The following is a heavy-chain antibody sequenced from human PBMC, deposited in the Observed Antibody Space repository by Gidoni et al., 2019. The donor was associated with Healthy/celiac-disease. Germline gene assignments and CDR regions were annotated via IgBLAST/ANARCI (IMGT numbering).Heavy chain of an antibody. V-gene: IGHV1-69*06. D-gene: IGHD3-3*01. CDR3: ARTPTTHGGFLEWLLFLDY. CDR1: GGTFSSHA. CDR2: IIPILGTA. J-gene: IGHJ4*02. Sequence: QVQLVQSGAEVKKPGSSVKVSCKASGGTFSSHAISWVRQAPGQGLAWMGGIIPILGTANYAQKFQGRVTITADKSTSTAYMELSSLRSEDTAVYYCARTPTTHGGFLEWLLFLDYWGQGTLVTVSS.